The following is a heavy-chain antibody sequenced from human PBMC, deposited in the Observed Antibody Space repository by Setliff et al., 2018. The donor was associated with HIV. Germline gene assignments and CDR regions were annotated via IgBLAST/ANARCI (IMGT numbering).Heavy chain of an antibody. D-gene: IGHD2-15*01. CDR2: INADNGDT. CDR1: GYTFTRYA. J-gene: IGHJ4*02. Sequence: ASVKVSCKASGYTFTRYAIHWLRQAPGQSLEWMGWINADNGDTKYSQKFQGRVTITRDTSANTAYMELSSLRSEDTAVYYCARGSCSGCCLSDYWGLGTLVTVSS. V-gene: IGHV1-3*01. CDR3: ARGSCSGCCLSDY.